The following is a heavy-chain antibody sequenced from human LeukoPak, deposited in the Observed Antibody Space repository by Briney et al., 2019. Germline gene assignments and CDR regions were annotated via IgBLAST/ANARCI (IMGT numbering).Heavy chain of an antibody. Sequence: PSETLSLTCAVYGGSFSGYYWSWIRQPAGKGLEWIGRIYTSGSTNYNPSLKSRVTMSVDTSKNQFSLKLSSVTAADTAVYYCARGFSGSFYYYYYMDVWGKGTTVTVSS. V-gene: IGHV4-59*10. CDR1: GGSFSGYY. CDR3: ARGFSGSFYYYYYMDV. CDR2: IYTSGST. D-gene: IGHD1-26*01. J-gene: IGHJ6*03.